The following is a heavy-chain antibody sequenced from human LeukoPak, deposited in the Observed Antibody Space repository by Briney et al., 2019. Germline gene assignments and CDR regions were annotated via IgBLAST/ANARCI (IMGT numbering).Heavy chain of an antibody. J-gene: IGHJ6*02. Sequence: GGPLRLSCAASGFTFCSYGMHWVRQAPGKGLEGVTYIRYYGSNKYYADYVKGRFTISRDNSKNTLYLQMNSLRAEDTAVYYCAKDLAYWGSNYYYYGMDVWGQGTTVTVSS. CDR1: GFTFCSYG. V-gene: IGHV3-30*02. D-gene: IGHD7-27*01. CDR3: AKDLAYWGSNYYYYGMDV. CDR2: IRYYGSNK.